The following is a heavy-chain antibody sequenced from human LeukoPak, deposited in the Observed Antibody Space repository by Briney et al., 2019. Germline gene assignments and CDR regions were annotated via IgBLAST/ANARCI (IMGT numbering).Heavy chain of an antibody. V-gene: IGHV3-64*04. CDR2: ISSNGDNT. D-gene: IGHD2-2*03. CDR1: GFTFSTYV. CDR3: ARVDMAGNY. J-gene: IGHJ4*02. Sequence: PGGSLRLSCSVSGFTFSTYVMHWVRQAPGKGLEYVSAISSNGDNTYYADSVKGRFTISRDNSKNTLYLQMNSLRAEDTAVYYCARVDMAGNYWGQGTLVTVSS.